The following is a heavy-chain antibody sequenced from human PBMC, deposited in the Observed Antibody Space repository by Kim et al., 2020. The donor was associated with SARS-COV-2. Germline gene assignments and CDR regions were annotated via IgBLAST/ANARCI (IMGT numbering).Heavy chain of an antibody. CDR2: ISSSSSTI. CDR1: GFTFSSYS. V-gene: IGHV3-48*04. CDR3: ARASESSGWKRENWFDP. D-gene: IGHD6-19*01. J-gene: IGHJ5*02. Sequence: GGSLRLSCAASGFTFSSYSMNWVRQAPGKGLEWVSYISSSSSTIYYADSVKGRFTISRDNAKNSLYLQMNSLRAEDTAVYYCARASESSGWKRENWFDPWGQGTLVTVSS.